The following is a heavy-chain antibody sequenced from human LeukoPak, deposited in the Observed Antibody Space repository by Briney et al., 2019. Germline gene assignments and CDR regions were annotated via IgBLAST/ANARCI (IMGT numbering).Heavy chain of an antibody. Sequence: SETLSLTCAVSGYSISSGYYWGWIRQPPGKGLEWIGSMCHSGSTYYNPSLKSRVTISVDTSKNQFSLKLSSVTAADTAVYYCARRLDSYSFDYWGQGTLVTVSS. D-gene: IGHD2-21*02. CDR2: MCHSGST. CDR1: GYSISSGYY. J-gene: IGHJ4*02. V-gene: IGHV4-38-2*01. CDR3: ARRLDSYSFDY.